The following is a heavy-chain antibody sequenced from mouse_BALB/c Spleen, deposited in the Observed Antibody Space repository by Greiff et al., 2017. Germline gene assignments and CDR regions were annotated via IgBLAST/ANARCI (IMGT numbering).Heavy chain of an antibody. CDR1: GYAFSSYW. D-gene: IGHD2-1*01. CDR2: IYPGDGDT. CDR3: ARGGVYGNQYYFDY. J-gene: IGHJ2*01. V-gene: IGHV1-80*01. Sequence: VQLQESGAELVRPGSSVKISCKASGYAFSSYWMNWVKQRPGQGLEWIGQIYPGDGDTNYNGKFKGKATLTADKSSSTAYMQLSSLTSEDSAVYFCARGGVYGNQYYFDYWGQGTTLTVSS.